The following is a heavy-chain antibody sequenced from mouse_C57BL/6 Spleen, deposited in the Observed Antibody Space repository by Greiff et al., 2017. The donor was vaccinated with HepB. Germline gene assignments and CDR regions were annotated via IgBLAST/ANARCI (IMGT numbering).Heavy chain of an antibody. D-gene: IGHD2-3*01. CDR1: GYTFTSYW. V-gene: IGHV1-53*01. CDR2: INPSNGGT. CDR3: AREGGDGYLYAMDD. Sequence: QVQLQQPGTELVKPGASVKLSCKASGYTFTSYWMHWVKQRPGQGLEWIGNINPSNGGTNYNEKFKSKATLTVDKSSSTAYLQLSNLTSEDSAVYYCAREGGDGYLYAMDDWGQGTSVTVSS. J-gene: IGHJ4*01.